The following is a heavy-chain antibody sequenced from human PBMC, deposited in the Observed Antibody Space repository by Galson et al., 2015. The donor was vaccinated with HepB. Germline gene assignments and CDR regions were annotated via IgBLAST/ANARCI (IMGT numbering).Heavy chain of an antibody. CDR3: AREGEYFFDY. CDR1: TFTFSSYS. V-gene: IGHV3-21*01. Sequence: SLRLSCAASTFTFSSYSMNWVRQAPGKGLEWISSISSTGKYIYHADSVKGRFTISRDKSKNTLYLHMNSQREEDTAVYYCAREGEYFFDYWGQGTLVTVSS. J-gene: IGHJ4*02. CDR2: ISSTGKYI.